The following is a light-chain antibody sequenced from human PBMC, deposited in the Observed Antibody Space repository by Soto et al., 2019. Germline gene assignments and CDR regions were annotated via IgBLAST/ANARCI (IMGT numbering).Light chain of an antibody. CDR1: QSISNH. V-gene: IGKV1-39*01. CDR2: AAY. J-gene: IGKJ1*01. CDR3: QQSYSSPPT. Sequence: DIQMTQSPSSLSASVEDRVIITCRASQSISNHLNWYQQKPGKAHKLLIFAAYSLQSGVPSRFSGSRSGPDFTLTISSLQPEDFATYYCQQSYSSPPTFGQGTKVDIK.